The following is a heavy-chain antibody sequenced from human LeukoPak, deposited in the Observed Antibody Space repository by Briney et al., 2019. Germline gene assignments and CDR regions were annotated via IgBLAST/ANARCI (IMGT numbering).Heavy chain of an antibody. J-gene: IGHJ4*02. Sequence: GGSLRLSCAASGFTFSSYSMNRVRQAPGKGLEWVSSISSSSSYIYYADSVKGRFTISRDNAKNSLYLQMNSLRAEDTAVYYCARDRSRALVDYWGQGTLVTVSS. V-gene: IGHV3-21*01. CDR1: GFTFSSYS. CDR3: ARDRSRALVDY. CDR2: ISSSSSYI.